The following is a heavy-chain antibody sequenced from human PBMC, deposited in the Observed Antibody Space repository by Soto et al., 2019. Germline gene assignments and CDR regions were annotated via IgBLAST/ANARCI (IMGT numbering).Heavy chain of an antibody. CDR1: EYTFTNYD. J-gene: IGHJ4*02. V-gene: IGHV1-8*02. CDR3: ARGPRNWGADY. CDR2: MNPNSGDT. Sequence: QVQLVQSGAEVKKPGASVKVPCKASEYTFTNYDFTWVRQTTGQGLEWMGWMNPNSGDTGYAQKFQGRVTMTRNSSINTAYMELSSLTSEDTAVYYCARGPRNWGADYWGQGTLVTVSS. D-gene: IGHD7-27*01.